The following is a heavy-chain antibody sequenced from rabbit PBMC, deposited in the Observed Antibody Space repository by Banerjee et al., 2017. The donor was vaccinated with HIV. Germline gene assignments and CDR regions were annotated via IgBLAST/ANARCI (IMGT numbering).Heavy chain of an antibody. J-gene: IGHJ4*01. V-gene: IGHV1S40*01. CDR2: IYTGSSGTT. Sequence: QSLEESGGDLVKPGASLTLTCTASGFSFSSYYMNWVRQAPGKGLEWIACIYTGSSGTTYYASWAKGRFTISKTSSTTVTLQMTSLTAADTATYFCARDAGYAGSNLWGQGTLVTVS. CDR3: ARDAGYAGSNL. CDR1: GFSFSSYY. D-gene: IGHD4-2*01.